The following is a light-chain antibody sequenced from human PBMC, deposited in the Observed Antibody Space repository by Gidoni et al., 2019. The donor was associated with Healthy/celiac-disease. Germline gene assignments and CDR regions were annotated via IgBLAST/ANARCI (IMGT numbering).Light chain of an antibody. Sequence: EIVLTQSPATLSMSPGERATLSCRASQRVSSYLAWYQQKPGQAHRLLIYDASNRATGIPARFSGSGFGTDFTLTISSLEPEDFAVYYCQQRSNWQVTFGGGTKVEIK. J-gene: IGKJ4*01. V-gene: IGKV3-11*01. CDR3: QQRSNWQVT. CDR1: QRVSSY. CDR2: DAS.